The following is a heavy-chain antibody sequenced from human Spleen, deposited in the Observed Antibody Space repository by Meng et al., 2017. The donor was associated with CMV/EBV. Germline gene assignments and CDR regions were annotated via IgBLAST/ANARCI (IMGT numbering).Heavy chain of an antibody. Sequence: FTFSSYAMHWVRQAPGKGLEWVAVISYDGSSKSYADSVKGRFTISRDNSKNTLYLQMNSLRAEDTAVYYCARDLIPDSSGWYLEGDYWGQGTLVTVSS. CDR2: ISYDGSSK. CDR3: ARDLIPDSSGWYLEGDY. D-gene: IGHD6-19*01. V-gene: IGHV3-30-3*01. CDR1: FTFSSYA. J-gene: IGHJ4*02.